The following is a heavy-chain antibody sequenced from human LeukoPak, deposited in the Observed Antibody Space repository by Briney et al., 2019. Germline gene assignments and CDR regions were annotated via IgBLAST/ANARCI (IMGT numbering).Heavy chain of an antibody. Sequence: SETLSLTCTVSGGSISSSSYYWGWLRQPPGKGLEWIGSIYYSGSTYYNLSLKSRVTISVDTSKNQFSLKLSSVTAADTAVYYCARQSGSYYPHYFDYWGQGTLVTVSS. D-gene: IGHD1-26*01. V-gene: IGHV4-39*01. J-gene: IGHJ4*02. CDR1: GGSISSSSYY. CDR3: ARQSGSYYPHYFDY. CDR2: IYYSGST.